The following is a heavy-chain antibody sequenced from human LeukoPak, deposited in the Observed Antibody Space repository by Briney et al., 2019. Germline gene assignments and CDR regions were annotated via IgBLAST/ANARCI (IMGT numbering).Heavy chain of an antibody. CDR1: GFTFSSYS. CDR3: ARGSPYSSSGLHLDH. D-gene: IGHD6-6*01. V-gene: IGHV3-21*01. Sequence: GGSLRLSCAASGFTFSSYSMNWVRQAPGKGLKWVSSISSSSSYIYYADSVKGRFTISRDNAKNSLYLQMNSLRAEDTAVYYCARGSPYSSSGLHLDHWGQGTLVTVSS. CDR2: ISSSSSYI. J-gene: IGHJ4*02.